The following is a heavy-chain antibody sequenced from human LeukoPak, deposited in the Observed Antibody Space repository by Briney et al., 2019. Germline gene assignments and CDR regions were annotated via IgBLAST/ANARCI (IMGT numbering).Heavy chain of an antibody. V-gene: IGHV1-8*01. Sequence: ASVKVSCKASGYTFTSYDINWVRQATGQGLEWMGWMNPNSGNTGYAQKFQGRVTMTRNTSISTAYMELSSLRSEDTAVYYCARGGGYCSGGSCYKKLYYYYYMDVWGKGTTVTISS. CDR3: ARGGGYCSGGSCYKKLYYYYYMDV. CDR2: MNPNSGNT. CDR1: GYTFTSYD. D-gene: IGHD2-15*01. J-gene: IGHJ6*03.